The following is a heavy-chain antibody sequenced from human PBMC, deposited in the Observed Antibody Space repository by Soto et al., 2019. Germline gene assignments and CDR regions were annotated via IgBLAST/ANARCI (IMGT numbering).Heavy chain of an antibody. V-gene: IGHV4-31*03. CDR2: IYYSGSN. Sequence: QVQLQESGPGLVKPSQTLSLTCTVSGGSISSGDYYWSWIGQHPGKGLEWIGYIYYSGSNYYNPSXXXRXXLTVNTTTNTSSLKLHSVPAADTAVYYGARWWRSSPQGSDPWGQGTLVTVSS. CDR3: ARWWRSSPQGSDP. J-gene: IGHJ5*02. CDR1: GGSISSGDYY. D-gene: IGHD3-16*01.